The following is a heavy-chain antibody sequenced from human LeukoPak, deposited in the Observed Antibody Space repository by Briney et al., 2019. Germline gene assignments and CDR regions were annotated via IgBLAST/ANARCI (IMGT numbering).Heavy chain of an antibody. CDR1: GGTFSSYA. Sequence: ASVKVSCKASGGTFSSYAISWVRQAPGQGLEWMGRIIPILGIANYAQKFQGRVTITADKSTSTAYMELSSLRSEDTAVYYCAREWFGESPSDTCFDYWGQGTLVTVSS. J-gene: IGHJ4*02. CDR2: IIPILGIA. D-gene: IGHD3-10*01. V-gene: IGHV1-69*04. CDR3: AREWFGESPSDTCFDY.